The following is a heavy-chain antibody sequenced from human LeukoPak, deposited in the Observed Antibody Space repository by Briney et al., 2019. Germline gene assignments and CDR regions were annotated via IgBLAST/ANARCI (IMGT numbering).Heavy chain of an antibody. Sequence: SETLSLTCTVSGGSISGYYWSWIPQPARKRLEWVGHISTSGSTHYTPPLTSRDSMSVDTSTSQCSLKLSSVTAADTAVYYCARDGPEYLSRPTLFDIWGQGAMVTVSS. CDR2: ISTSGST. V-gene: IGHV4-4*07. D-gene: IGHD2/OR15-2a*01. CDR1: GGSISGYY. CDR3: ARDGPEYLSRPTLFDI. J-gene: IGHJ3*02.